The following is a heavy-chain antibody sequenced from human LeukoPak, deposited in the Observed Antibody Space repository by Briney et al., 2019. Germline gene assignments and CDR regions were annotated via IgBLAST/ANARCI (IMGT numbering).Heavy chain of an antibody. V-gene: IGHV3-21*01. Sequence: PGGSLRLSCAASGFTFSSYSMNWVRQAPGKGLEWVSSISSSSSYIYYADSVKGRFTISRDNAKNSLYLQMNSLRAEDTAVYYCATLELSGGRYWGQGTLVTVSS. CDR3: ATLELSGGRY. CDR2: ISSSSSYI. D-gene: IGHD3-3*01. CDR1: GFTFSSYS. J-gene: IGHJ4*02.